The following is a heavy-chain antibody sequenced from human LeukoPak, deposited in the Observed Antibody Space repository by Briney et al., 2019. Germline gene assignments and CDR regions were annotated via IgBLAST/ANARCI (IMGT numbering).Heavy chain of an antibody. V-gene: IGHV4-59*01. Sequence: PSETLSLTCTVSGGSISSYYWSWIRQPPGKGLEWIGYIYYSGSTNYDPSLKSRVTISVDTSKNQFPLKLSSVTAADTAVYYCARDRGSGWPHYYYYYGMDVWGQGTTVTVSS. CDR1: GGSISSYY. CDR2: IYYSGST. CDR3: ARDRGSGWPHYYYYYGMDV. J-gene: IGHJ6*02. D-gene: IGHD6-19*01.